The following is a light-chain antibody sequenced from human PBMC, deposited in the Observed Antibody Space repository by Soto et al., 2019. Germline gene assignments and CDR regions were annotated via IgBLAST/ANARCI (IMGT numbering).Light chain of an antibody. CDR3: QQYNNWPYT. CDR2: AAS. Sequence: EIVMTQSPATLSVSPGGRATLSCRASQSVSRNLAWYQQKPGQAPRLLIYAASTRATGIPARFSGSGSGTAFTLTISSLQSEDFAVYYCQQYNNWPYTFGQGTKLEIK. J-gene: IGKJ2*01. CDR1: QSVSRN. V-gene: IGKV3-15*01.